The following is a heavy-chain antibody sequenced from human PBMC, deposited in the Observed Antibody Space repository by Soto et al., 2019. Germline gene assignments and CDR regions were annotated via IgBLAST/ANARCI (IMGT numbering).Heavy chain of an antibody. V-gene: IGHV4-39*07. CDR1: GGSISSTTHH. CDR2: VFYTGTT. CDR3: ATLPPRIVVVLSEFPT. D-gene: IGHD2-21*01. Sequence: SGTLSLTCTVSGGSISSTTHHWVWVRQPPGKGLEWIASVFYTGTTKYNPSLKTRVTISVDKSSNQFSLKLTSVTAADTAMYYCATLPPRIVVVLSEFPTWGQGSQVTVSS. J-gene: IGHJ5*02.